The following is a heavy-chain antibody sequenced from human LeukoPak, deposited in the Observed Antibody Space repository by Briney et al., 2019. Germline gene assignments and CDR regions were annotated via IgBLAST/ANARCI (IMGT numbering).Heavy chain of an antibody. D-gene: IGHD5-18*01. Sequence: PSETLSLTCTVSGGSISSSSYYWGWIRQPPGKGLEWIGSIYYSGSTYYNPSLKSRVTISVDTSKNQFSLKLSSVTAADTAVYYCARGDTAMVTGWFDPWGQGTLVTVSS. V-gene: IGHV4-39*01. CDR3: ARGDTAMVTGWFDP. CDR2: IYYSGST. CDR1: GGSISSSSYY. J-gene: IGHJ5*02.